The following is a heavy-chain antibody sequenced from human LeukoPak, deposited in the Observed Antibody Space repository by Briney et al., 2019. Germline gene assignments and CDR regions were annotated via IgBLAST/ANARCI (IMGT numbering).Heavy chain of an antibody. J-gene: IGHJ4*02. V-gene: IGHV4-39*01. Sequence: SETLSLTRTVSGGSISSSSYYWGWIRQPPGKGLEWIGSIYYSGSTYYNPSLKSRVTISVDTSKNQFSLKLSSVTAADTAVYYCAGGVEQQLGPGFDYWGQGTLVTVSS. CDR2: IYYSGST. CDR3: AGGVEQQLGPGFDY. D-gene: IGHD6-13*01. CDR1: GGSISSSSYY.